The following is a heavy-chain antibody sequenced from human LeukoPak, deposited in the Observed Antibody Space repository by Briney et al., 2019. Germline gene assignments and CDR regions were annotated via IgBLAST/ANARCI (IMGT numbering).Heavy chain of an antibody. CDR1: GGSISSYY. J-gene: IGHJ4*02. D-gene: IGHD3-22*01. V-gene: IGHV4-59*08. CDR2: IYHSGST. Sequence: PSETLSLTCTVSGGSISSYYWSWIRQPPGKGLEWIGSIYHSGSTYYNPSLKSRVTISVDTSKNQFSLKLSSVTAADTAVYYCARQGYYDSSGYCNYWGQGTLVTVSS. CDR3: ARQGYYDSSGYCNY.